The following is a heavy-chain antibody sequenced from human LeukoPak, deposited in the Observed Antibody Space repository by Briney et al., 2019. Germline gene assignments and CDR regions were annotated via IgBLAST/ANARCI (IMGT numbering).Heavy chain of an antibody. CDR3: ARAPRTYYDILTGYLGAFDI. J-gene: IGHJ3*02. V-gene: IGHV1-69*01. Sequence: AASVKVSCRASGGTFSSYAISWVRQAPGQGLEWMGGIIPIFGTANYAQKFQGRVTITADESTSTAYMELSSLRSEDTAVYYCARAPRTYYDILTGYLGAFDIWGQGTMVTVSS. D-gene: IGHD3-9*01. CDR2: IIPIFGTA. CDR1: GGTFSSYA.